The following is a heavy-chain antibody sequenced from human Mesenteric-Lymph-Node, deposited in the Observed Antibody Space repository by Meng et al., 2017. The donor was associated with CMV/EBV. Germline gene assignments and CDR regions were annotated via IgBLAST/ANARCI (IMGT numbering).Heavy chain of an antibody. CDR2: TYYRSKWYN. Sequence: QVQLQQSGPGLVKPSXTLSLTCAISGASVSSNSAAWNWIRQSPSRDLEWLGRTYYRSKWYNDYAVSVKSRITINPDTSKNQFSLQLNSVTPEDTAVYYCAREALRMTTAINWFDPWGQGTLVTVSS. CDR3: AREALRMTTAINWFDP. J-gene: IGHJ5*02. CDR1: GASVSSNSAA. D-gene: IGHD4-17*01. V-gene: IGHV6-1*01.